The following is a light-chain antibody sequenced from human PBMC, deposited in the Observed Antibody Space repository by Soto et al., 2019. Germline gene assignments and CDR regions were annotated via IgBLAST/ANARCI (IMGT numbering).Light chain of an antibody. CDR1: QSISNW. CDR3: QQYKNYPWT. Sequence: DIQMTQSPSTLSASVADRVTITCRASQSISNWLAWYQQKPGKAPKLLIYDASSLESGVPSTFSGGGSGTEFTLTISSLQPDDFATYYCQQYKNYPWTFGQGTKVDIK. CDR2: DAS. V-gene: IGKV1-5*01. J-gene: IGKJ1*01.